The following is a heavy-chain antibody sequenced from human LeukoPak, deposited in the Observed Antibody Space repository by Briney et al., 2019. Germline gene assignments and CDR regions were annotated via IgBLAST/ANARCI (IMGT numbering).Heavy chain of an antibody. D-gene: IGHD2-2*01. CDR3: AREGYCSSTSCHPYYYYYYMDV. Sequence: GGSLRLSCAASGFTFSSYAMSWVRQAPGKGLEWVGRTRNKANSYTTEYAASVKGRFTISRDDSKNSLYLQMNSLKTEDTAVYYCAREGYCSSTSCHPYYYYYYMDVWGKGTTVTVSS. CDR2: TRNKANSYTT. CDR1: GFTFSSYA. J-gene: IGHJ6*03. V-gene: IGHV3-72*01.